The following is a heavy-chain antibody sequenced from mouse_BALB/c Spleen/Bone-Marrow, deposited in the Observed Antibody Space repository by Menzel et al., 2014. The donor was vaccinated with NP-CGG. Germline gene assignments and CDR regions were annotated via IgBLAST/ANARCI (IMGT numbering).Heavy chain of an antibody. V-gene: IGHV1S81*02. CDR2: INPSNGRT. Sequence: VQLQESGAELVKPGASVKLSCKASGYTFTFYWIHWVKQRPGQGLEWIGGINPSNGRTNYNEKFKNKATLTVDKSSSTAYMQLSSLTSEDSAVYFCARYDGPAWFAYWGQGTLVTVSA. CDR3: ARYDGPAWFAY. J-gene: IGHJ3*01. CDR1: GYTFTFYW. D-gene: IGHD2-3*01.